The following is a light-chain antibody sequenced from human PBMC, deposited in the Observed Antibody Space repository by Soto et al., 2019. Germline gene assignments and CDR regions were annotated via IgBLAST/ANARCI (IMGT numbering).Light chain of an antibody. V-gene: IGKV1-9*01. J-gene: IGKJ3*01. Sequence: DIQLTQSPSFLSASVGDRVTITCRASQGISSYLAWYQQKPGKAPKVLIYAASTLQSGVPSRFSGSGSGTEFTLTIRSLQPEDFATYYCQQLNSYPLTFGPGTKVDIK. CDR3: QQLNSYPLT. CDR2: AAS. CDR1: QGISSY.